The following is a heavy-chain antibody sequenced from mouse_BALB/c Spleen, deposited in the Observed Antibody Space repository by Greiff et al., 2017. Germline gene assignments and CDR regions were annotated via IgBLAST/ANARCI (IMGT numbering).Heavy chain of an antibody. CDR2: IYPGGGYT. D-gene: IGHD1-1*01. CDR1: GYTFTNYW. V-gene: IGHV1-63*02. CDR3: ARRGSSYDAMDY. Sequence: VQLQQSGAELVRPGTSVKISCKASGYTFTNYWLGWVKQRPGHGLEWIGDIYPGGGYTNYNEKFKGKATLTADTSSSTAYMQLSSLTSEDSAVYFCARRGSSYDAMDYWGQGTSVTVSS. J-gene: IGHJ4*01.